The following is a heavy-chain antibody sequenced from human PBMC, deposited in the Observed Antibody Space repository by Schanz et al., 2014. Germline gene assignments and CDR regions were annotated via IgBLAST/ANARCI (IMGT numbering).Heavy chain of an antibody. V-gene: IGHV3-NL1*01. CDR2: ITRQGTT. CDR3: AKDHPSSGWPAFDV. J-gene: IGHJ4*02. D-gene: IGHD6-19*01. CDR1: GFTFSRFG. Sequence: QVQLVESGGGVVRPGRSLRLSCATSGFTFSRFGMHWVRQAPGRGLEWVSGITRQGTTYYGDFVRGRFSISRDLSSNTLYLQMNSLRADDSAIYYCAKDHPSSGWPAFDVWGQGTQVTVSS.